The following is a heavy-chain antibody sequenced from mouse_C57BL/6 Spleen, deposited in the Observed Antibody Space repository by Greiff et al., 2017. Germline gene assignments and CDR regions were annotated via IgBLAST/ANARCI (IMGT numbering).Heavy chain of an antibody. Sequence: QVQLKESGAELVRPGASVKLSCKASGYTFTDYYINWVKQRPGQGLEWIARIYPGSGNTYYNEKFKGKATLTAEKSSSTAYMQLSSLTSEDSAVYFCARRAPQRGYFDYWGQGTTLTVSS. CDR2: IYPGSGNT. D-gene: IGHD3-3*01. CDR3: ARRAPQRGYFDY. J-gene: IGHJ2*01. CDR1: GYTFTDYY. V-gene: IGHV1-76*01.